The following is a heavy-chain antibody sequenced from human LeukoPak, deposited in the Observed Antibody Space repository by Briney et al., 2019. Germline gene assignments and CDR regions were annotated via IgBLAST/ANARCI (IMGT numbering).Heavy chain of an antibody. CDR3: ARAPYCSGGSCYSPYDYYGMDV. J-gene: IGHJ6*02. V-gene: IGHV5-51*01. CDR2: IYPGDSDT. Sequence: GESLKISCKGTGYSFSNYWIVWVRQMPGKGLEWMGIIYPGDSDTKYSPSFQGQVTISADKSISTAYLQWSSLKASDTAMYYCARAPYCSGGSCYSPYDYYGMDVWGQGTTVTVSS. D-gene: IGHD2-15*01. CDR1: GYSFSNYW.